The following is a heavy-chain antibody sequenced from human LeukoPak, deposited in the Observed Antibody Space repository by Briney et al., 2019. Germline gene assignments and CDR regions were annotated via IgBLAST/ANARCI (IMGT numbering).Heavy chain of an antibody. Sequence: SETLSLTCTVSGGSISSGSYYWSWIRQPAGKGLEWIGRIYTSGSTNYNPSLKSRVTISVDTSKNQFSLKLSSVTAADTAVYYCASGIAVAGTKFDYWGQGTLVTVSS. CDR1: GGSISSGSYY. V-gene: IGHV4-61*02. D-gene: IGHD6-19*01. J-gene: IGHJ4*02. CDR2: IYTSGST. CDR3: ASGIAVAGTKFDY.